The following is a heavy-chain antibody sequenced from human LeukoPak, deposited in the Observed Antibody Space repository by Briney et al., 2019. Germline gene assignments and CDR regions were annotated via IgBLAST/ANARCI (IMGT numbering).Heavy chain of an antibody. CDR1: GASVSSGGYY. Sequence: SETLSLTCTVSGASVSSGGYYWGWVRQHPGKGLEWIGSIYYSGRTYYNPSLKTQVTTSIDTSKNQFSLKLSSVTAADPAVYYCARVGTPGYSGYDHWGQGTLVTVSS. V-gene: IGHV4-31*01. CDR2: IYYSGRT. J-gene: IGHJ4*02. D-gene: IGHD5-12*01. CDR3: ARVGTPGYSGYDH.